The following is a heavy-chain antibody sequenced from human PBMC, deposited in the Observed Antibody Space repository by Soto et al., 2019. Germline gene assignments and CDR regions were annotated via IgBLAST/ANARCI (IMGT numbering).Heavy chain of an antibody. J-gene: IGHJ6*02. V-gene: IGHV4-39*01. D-gene: IGHD3-9*01. Sequence: PSAPLSLTGTGSCGSIISSSYYWGWIRQPPGKGLEWIGSIYYSGSTYYNPSLKSRVTISVDTSKNQFSLKLSSVTAADTAVYYCARHLAGDDILTGLYYYGMDVWGQGTTVTVSS. CDR2: IYYSGST. CDR3: ARHLAGDDILTGLYYYGMDV. CDR1: CGSIISSSYY.